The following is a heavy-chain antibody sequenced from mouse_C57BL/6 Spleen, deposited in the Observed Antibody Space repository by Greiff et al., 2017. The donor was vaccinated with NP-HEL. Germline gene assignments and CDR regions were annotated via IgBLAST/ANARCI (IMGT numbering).Heavy chain of an antibody. CDR1: GFTFSDFY. V-gene: IGHV7-1*01. J-gene: IGHJ3*01. D-gene: IGHD2-4*01. CDR2: SRNKANDYTT. Sequence: EVMLVESGGGLVQSGRSLRLSCATSGFTFSDFYLEWVRQAPGKGLEWIAASRNKANDYTTEYSASVKGRFIVSRDTSQSILYLQMNALRAEDTAIYYCARDAADLPFAYWGQGTLVTVSA. CDR3: ARDAADLPFAY.